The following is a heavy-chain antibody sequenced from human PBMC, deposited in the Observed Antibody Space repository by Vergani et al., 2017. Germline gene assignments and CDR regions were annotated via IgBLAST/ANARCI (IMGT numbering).Heavy chain of an antibody. CDR2: ISSSGSTI. CDR3: ARESYYYDSSGYFGYFDY. V-gene: IGHV3-48*03. J-gene: IGHJ4*02. D-gene: IGHD3-22*01. Sequence: EVQLLESGGGLVQPGGSLRLSCAASGFTFSSYEMNWVRQAPGKGVEWVSYISSSGSTIYYADSVKGRFTISRDNAKNSLYLQMNSLRADDTAVYYCARESYYYDSSGYFGYFDYWGQGTLVTVSS. CDR1: GFTFSSYE.